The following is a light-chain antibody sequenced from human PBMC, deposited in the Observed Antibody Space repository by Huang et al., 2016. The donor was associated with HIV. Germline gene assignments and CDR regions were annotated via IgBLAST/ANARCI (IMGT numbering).Light chain of an antibody. CDR3: QQYDGLPPIT. J-gene: IGKJ4*01. CDR2: SAS. Sequence: EIVMTQSPATLSVFPGERVTLSCRASQSVNNNLAWYQHKAGQAPRLLIYSASTRAPGIAARFSGSGSGTDFTLTISSLQSEDFAIYFCQQYDGLPPITFGGGTRVEVK. CDR1: QSVNNN. V-gene: IGKV3-15*01.